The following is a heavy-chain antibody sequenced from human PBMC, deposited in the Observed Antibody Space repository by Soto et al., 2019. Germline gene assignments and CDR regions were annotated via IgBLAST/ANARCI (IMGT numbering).Heavy chain of an antibody. CDR3: ARGEDAFFYYGLDV. J-gene: IGHJ6*02. V-gene: IGHV4-30-4*08. Sequence: SETLSLTCTVTGASIRGSYYFWSWIRQPPGEGLEWLGYVYSTGSTYYNPSLKSRISMSVDTSKNQFSLILSSVSAADTAVYYCARGEDAFFYYGLDVWGQGITVTVSS. CDR1: GASIRGSYYF. CDR2: VYSTGST.